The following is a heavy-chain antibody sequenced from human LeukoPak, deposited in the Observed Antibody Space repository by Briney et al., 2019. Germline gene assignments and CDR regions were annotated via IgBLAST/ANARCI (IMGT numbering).Heavy chain of an antibody. CDR1: GFTFSRLG. CDR2: IHNDGTMG. D-gene: IGHD3-16*01. V-gene: IGHV3-30*02. CDR3: AKEGDEFRGYLDV. J-gene: IGHJ6*04. Sequence: PGGSLRLSCAASGFTFSRLGMQWVRQAPGKGLDWVAVIHNDGTMGQYADSVKGRFTISKDFSRNTLYLQMNSLRDDDTAVYYCAKEGDEFRGYLDVWGKGTTVTVSS.